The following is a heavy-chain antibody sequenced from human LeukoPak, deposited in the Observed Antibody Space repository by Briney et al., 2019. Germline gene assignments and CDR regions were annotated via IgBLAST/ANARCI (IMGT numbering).Heavy chain of an antibody. CDR3: ARDVRSSSWYYFDY. Sequence: ASVKVSCKASGYTFTGYDMYWVRQAPGQGFQWMGWINPNGGDTNYAQKFQGRVTMTRDTSISTAYMELSRLRSDDTAVYYCARDVRSSSWYYFDYWGQGTLVAVSS. D-gene: IGHD6-13*01. CDR1: GYTFTGYD. CDR2: INPNGGDT. J-gene: IGHJ4*02. V-gene: IGHV1-2*02.